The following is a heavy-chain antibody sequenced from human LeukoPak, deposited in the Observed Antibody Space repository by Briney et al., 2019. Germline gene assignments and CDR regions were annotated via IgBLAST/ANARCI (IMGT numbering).Heavy chain of an antibody. J-gene: IGHJ4*02. CDR3: AREGGGYSYGPFDY. D-gene: IGHD5-18*01. CDR1: GYTFTSYG. V-gene: IGHV1-2*02. CDR2: INPNSGGT. Sequence: ASVKVSCKASGYTFTSYGISWVRQAPGQGLEWMGWINPNSGGTNYAQKFQGRVTMTRDTSISTAYMELSRLRSDDTAVYYCAREGGGYSYGPFDYWGQGTLVTVSS.